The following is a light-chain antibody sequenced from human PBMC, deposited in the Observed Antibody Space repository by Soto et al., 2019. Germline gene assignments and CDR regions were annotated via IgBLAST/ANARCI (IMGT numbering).Light chain of an antibody. Sequence: QSVLTQPPSVSGAPGQRVTISCTGRSSNIGAGYDVHWYQQLPGTAPKLLIYVNSNRPSGVPDRFSGTKSGTSASLAITGLQAEDEADYYCQSYDSSLSGYVFGTGTKVTV. CDR1: SSNIGAGYD. CDR3: QSYDSSLSGYV. J-gene: IGLJ1*01. CDR2: VNS. V-gene: IGLV1-40*01.